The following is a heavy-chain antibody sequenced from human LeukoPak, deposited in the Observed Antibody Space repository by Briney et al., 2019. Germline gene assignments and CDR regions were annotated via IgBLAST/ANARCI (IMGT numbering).Heavy chain of an antibody. CDR3: TSRGGNSPDY. J-gene: IGHJ4*02. CDR2: LNQDGSDK. D-gene: IGHD4-23*01. CDR1: GFTFSSYW. V-gene: IGHV3-7*01. Sequence: GGSLRLSCAASGFTFSSYWMSWVRQAPGKGVEWVANLNQDGSDKYYEDSVKGRFTISRDNAKNSLYLQMNSLRAEDTAVYYCTSRGGNSPDYWGQGTLVTVSS.